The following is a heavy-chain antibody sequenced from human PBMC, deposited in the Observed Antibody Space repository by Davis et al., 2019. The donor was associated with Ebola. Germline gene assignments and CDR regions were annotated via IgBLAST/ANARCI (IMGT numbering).Heavy chain of an antibody. D-gene: IGHD6-6*01. CDR1: GYTFTSYD. V-gene: IGHV1-8*01. J-gene: IGHJ6*02. CDR3: ARGSSSTYYYYYGMDV. Sequence: ASVKVSCKASGYTFTSYDINWVRQATGQGLEWMGWMNPNSGNTGYAQKFQGRVTMTRNTFISTAYMELSSLRSEDTAVYYCARGSSSTYYYYYGMDVWGQGTTVTVSS. CDR2: MNPNSGNT.